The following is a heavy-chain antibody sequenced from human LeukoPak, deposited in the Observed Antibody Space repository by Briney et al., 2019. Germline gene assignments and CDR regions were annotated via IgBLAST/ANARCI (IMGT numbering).Heavy chain of an antibody. V-gene: IGHV3-30*04. D-gene: IGHD3-10*01. J-gene: IGHJ4*02. CDR1: GFTFSSYA. CDR2: ISYDGSNK. Sequence: GGSLRLSCAASGFTFSSYAMHWVCQAPGKGLEWVAVISYDGSNKCYADSVKGRFTISRDNSKNTLYLQMNSLRAEDTAVYYCAREAYYYGSGSYYPESEFDYWGQGTLVTVSS. CDR3: AREAYYYGSGSYYPESEFDY.